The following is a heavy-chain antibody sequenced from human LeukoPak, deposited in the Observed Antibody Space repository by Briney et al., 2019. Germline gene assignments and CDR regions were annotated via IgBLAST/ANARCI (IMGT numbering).Heavy chain of an antibody. CDR1: GFTFSRYW. Sequence: PGGSLRLSCAASGFTFSRYWMHWVRQAPGKGLVWVSRINSDGSSTSYADSVKGRFTISRDNAKNTLYLQMNSLRAEDTAVYYCARDSRRVLWFRGTAADYFDYWGQGTLVTVSS. CDR2: INSDGSST. V-gene: IGHV3-74*01. CDR3: ARDSRRVLWFRGTAADYFDY. D-gene: IGHD3-10*01. J-gene: IGHJ4*02.